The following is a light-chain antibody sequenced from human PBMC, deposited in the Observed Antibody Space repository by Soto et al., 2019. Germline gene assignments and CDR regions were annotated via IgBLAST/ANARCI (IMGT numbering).Light chain of an antibody. J-gene: IGLJ2*01. CDR3: SSYTTSSTPV. V-gene: IGLV2-14*01. CDR2: EVS. CDR1: SSDVGGYNY. Sequence: QSALTQPASVSGSPGQSITISCTGTSSDVGGYNYVSWYQHHPGKAPELMIYEVSNRPSGVSNRFSGSKSGNTASLTISGLQAEDEADYYCSSYTTSSTPVFGGGTKLTVL.